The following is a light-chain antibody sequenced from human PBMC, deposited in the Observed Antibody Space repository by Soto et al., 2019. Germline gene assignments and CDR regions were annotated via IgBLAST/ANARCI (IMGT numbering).Light chain of an antibody. CDR3: QQYNNWPPRGT. CDR1: QSVNSN. J-gene: IGKJ1*01. V-gene: IGKV3-15*01. Sequence: EIVMTQSPATLPVSPGERATLSCRASQSVNSNLAWYQQKPGQAPRLLIYGASTRATGIPARFSGSGSGTEFTLTISSLQSEDFAVYYCQQYNNWPPRGTFGQGTKVEIK. CDR2: GAS.